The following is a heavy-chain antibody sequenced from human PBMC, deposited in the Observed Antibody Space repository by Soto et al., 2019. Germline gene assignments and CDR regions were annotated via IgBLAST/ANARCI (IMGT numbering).Heavy chain of an antibody. Sequence: TLSLTCTVSGGSISSGDYYWSWIRQPPGKGLEWIGNIYYSGSTYYNPSLKSRVTISLDTSKNQFSLNLSSVTAADTAVFYCARHYGTSYSYGMDVWGQGTTVTVSS. CDR2: IYYSGST. D-gene: IGHD2-2*01. CDR3: ARHYGTSYSYGMDV. V-gene: IGHV4-30-4*01. CDR1: GGSISSGDYY. J-gene: IGHJ6*02.